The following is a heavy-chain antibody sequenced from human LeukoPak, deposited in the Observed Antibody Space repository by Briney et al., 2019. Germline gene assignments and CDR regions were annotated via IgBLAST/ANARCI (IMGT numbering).Heavy chain of an antibody. CDR3: ARVGLKLRYFGWLPRGDGGSGAFDI. Sequence: ASVKVSCKASGYTFTSYGISWVRQAPGQGLEWMGWISAYNGNTNYAQKLQGRVPMTTDTSTSTAYMELRSLRSDDTAVYYCARVGLKLRYFGWLPRGDGGSGAFDIWGQGTMVTVSS. J-gene: IGHJ3*02. CDR2: ISAYNGNT. D-gene: IGHD3-9*01. V-gene: IGHV1-18*04. CDR1: GYTFTSYG.